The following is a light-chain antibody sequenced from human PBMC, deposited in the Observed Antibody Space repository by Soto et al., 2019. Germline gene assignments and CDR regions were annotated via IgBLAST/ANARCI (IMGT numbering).Light chain of an antibody. CDR1: SSDVGGYNY. J-gene: IGLJ2*01. Sequence: QSALTQPASVSGSPGQSITISCTGTSSDVGGYNYVSWYQQHPGKAPKLMIYDVSNRPSGVSNRFSGSKSGNTASLTISGLQAEDEADYYCSSYPSSSTSVVFGGGTKVPVL. CDR2: DVS. V-gene: IGLV2-14*01. CDR3: SSYPSSSTSVV.